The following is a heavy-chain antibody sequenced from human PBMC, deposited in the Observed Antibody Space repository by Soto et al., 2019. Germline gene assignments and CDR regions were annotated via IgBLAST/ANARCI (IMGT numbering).Heavy chain of an antibody. CDR2: MNPNSGNT. Sequence: ASVKVSCKASGYTFTSYDINWVRQATGQGLEWMGWMNPNSGNTGYAQKFQGRVTMTRNTSISTAYMELSSLRSEETAVYYCARGRHYDILTGYYHNWLDPWGQGTLVTVSS. D-gene: IGHD3-9*01. CDR3: ARGRHYDILTGYYHNWLDP. J-gene: IGHJ5*02. CDR1: GYTFTSYD. V-gene: IGHV1-8*01.